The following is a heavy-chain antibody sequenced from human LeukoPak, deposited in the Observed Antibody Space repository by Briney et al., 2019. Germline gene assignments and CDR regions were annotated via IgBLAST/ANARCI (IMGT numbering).Heavy chain of an antibody. V-gene: IGHV4-4*07. Sequence: SETLSLTCTVSGDSISSYYWSWIRQPAGKGLEWIGRFYTTGNTNYNPSLKSRVTISVDKSKNQFSLKLSSVTAADTAVYYCARAGGSSWSFYMDVWGKGTTVTVSS. CDR1: GDSISSYY. D-gene: IGHD6-13*01. CDR3: ARAGGSSWSFYMDV. J-gene: IGHJ6*03. CDR2: FYTTGNT.